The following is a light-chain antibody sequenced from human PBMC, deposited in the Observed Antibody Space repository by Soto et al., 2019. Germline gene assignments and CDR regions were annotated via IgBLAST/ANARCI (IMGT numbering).Light chain of an antibody. CDR1: QSVTSSY. V-gene: IGKV3-20*01. Sequence: EIVLTQSPGTLSLSPGERATLSCRASQSVTSSYLAWYQQKPGQAPRLLIYVASSRATGIPDRFRGSGSGTDFTLTISRLEPHDFAVYYCQQYGSSHLYTFGQGTKLEIK. CDR3: QQYGSSHLYT. CDR2: VAS. J-gene: IGKJ2*01.